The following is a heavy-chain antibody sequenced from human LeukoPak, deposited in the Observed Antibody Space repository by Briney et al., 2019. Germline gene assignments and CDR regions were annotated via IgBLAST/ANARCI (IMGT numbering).Heavy chain of an antibody. CDR3: ARHGGSGSFDY. V-gene: IGHV4-59*08. Sequence: PSETLSLACTVSGGSISPYYWSWIRQPPGKGLEWLGYIYYSGTTTPHPSLKRRVTISVDPYKNQFSLRLTSVTAADTAVYYCARHGGSGSFDYWGQGTLVTVSS. D-gene: IGHD3-3*01. CDR2: IYYSGTT. CDR1: GGSISPYY. J-gene: IGHJ4*02.